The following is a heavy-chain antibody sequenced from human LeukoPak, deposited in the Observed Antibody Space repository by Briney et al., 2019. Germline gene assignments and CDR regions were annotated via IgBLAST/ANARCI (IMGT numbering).Heavy chain of an antibody. D-gene: IGHD6-13*01. CDR2: IIPIFGTA. Sequence: GASVKVSCKASGGTFSSYAISWVRQAPGQGLEWMGGIIPIFGTANYAQKFQGRVTITADKSTSTAYMELSSLRSEDTAVYYCARPSSGHIAAAGTFAFGMDYYYYMDVWGKGTTVTVSS. V-gene: IGHV1-69*06. CDR1: GGTFSSYA. CDR3: ARPSSGHIAAAGTFAFGMDYYYYMDV. J-gene: IGHJ6*03.